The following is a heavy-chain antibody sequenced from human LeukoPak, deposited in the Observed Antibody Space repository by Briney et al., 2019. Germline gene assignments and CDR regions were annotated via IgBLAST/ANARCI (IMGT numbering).Heavy chain of an antibody. CDR1: GFTFSSYG. V-gene: IGHV3-30*03. D-gene: IGHD5-18*01. J-gene: IGHJ3*02. CDR2: ISYDGSNK. Sequence: GGSLRLSCAASGFTFSSYGMHWVRQAPGKGLEWVAVISYDGSNKYYADSVKGRFTISRDNSKNTLYLQMNSLRAEDTAVYYCARGEYSYQDAFDIWGQGTMVTVSS. CDR3: ARGEYSYQDAFDI.